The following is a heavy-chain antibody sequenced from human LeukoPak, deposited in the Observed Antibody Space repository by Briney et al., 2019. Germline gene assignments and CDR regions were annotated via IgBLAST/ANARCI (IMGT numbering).Heavy chain of an antibody. Sequence: KPSETLSLTCTVSGGSISSSSYYWGWIRQPPGKGLEWIGSIYYSGSTYYNPSLKSRVTISVDTSKNQFSLKLSSVTAADTAVYYCAIVGHYYYGSGVIYGMDVWGQGTTVTVSS. D-gene: IGHD3-10*01. CDR2: IYYSGST. J-gene: IGHJ6*02. CDR1: GGSISSSSYY. CDR3: AIVGHYYYGSGVIYGMDV. V-gene: IGHV4-39*07.